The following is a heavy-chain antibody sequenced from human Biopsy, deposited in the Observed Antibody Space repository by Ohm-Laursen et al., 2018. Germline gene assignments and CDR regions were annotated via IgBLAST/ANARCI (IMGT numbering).Heavy chain of an antibody. CDR3: ARNTGWYGDLYYFDY. CDR2: INPSGSTT. CDR1: GYSFTSYY. J-gene: IGHJ4*02. V-gene: IGHV1-46*01. Sequence: ASVKVSCKVSGYSFTSYYMHWVRQAPGQGLEWMGMINPSGSTTSYPQIFQGRVTMTRDTSKSTMYMELSSLRSADTAVYFCARNTGWYGDLYYFDYWGQGTLVTVSS. D-gene: IGHD6-19*01.